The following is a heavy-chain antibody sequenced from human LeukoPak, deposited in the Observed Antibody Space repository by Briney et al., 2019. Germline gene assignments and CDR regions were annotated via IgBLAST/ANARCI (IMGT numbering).Heavy chain of an antibody. CDR3: ARDPVAIGAFDI. V-gene: IGHV4-38-2*02. J-gene: IGHJ3*02. Sequence: SETLSLTCTVSGYSISSGYYWGWIRQPPGKGLEWIGSIYHSGSTYYNPSLKSRVTISVDTSKNQFSLKLSSVTAADTAVYYCARDPVAIGAFDIWGQGTMVTVSS. D-gene: IGHD2-15*01. CDR1: GYSISSGYY. CDR2: IYHSGST.